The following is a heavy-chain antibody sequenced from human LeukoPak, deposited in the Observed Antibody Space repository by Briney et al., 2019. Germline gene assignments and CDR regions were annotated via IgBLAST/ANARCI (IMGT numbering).Heavy chain of an antibody. Sequence: ASVTVSCKASGYALSSYDINWVRQATGQGLEWMGRMDPNSGNTVYAQKFLGRVTMTRNMSISIAYMELSSLGSEDTAVYYCARGGTIRGIFHSYYGMDVWGQGTTVTVSS. CDR2: MDPNSGNT. CDR1: GYALSSYD. J-gene: IGHJ6*02. V-gene: IGHV1-8*01. CDR3: ARGGTIRGIFHSYYGMDV. D-gene: IGHD3-10*01.